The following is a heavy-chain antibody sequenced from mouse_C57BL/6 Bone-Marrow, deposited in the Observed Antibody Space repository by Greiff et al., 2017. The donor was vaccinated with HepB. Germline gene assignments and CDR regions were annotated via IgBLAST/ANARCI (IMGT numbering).Heavy chain of an antibody. CDR2: IYPRDGST. CDR1: GYTFTDHT. CDR3: ARMGSKCVGYWYFEV. Sequence: QVQLQQSDAELVKPGASVKISCKASGYTFTDHTIHWMKQRPEQGLEWIGYIYPRDGSTKYNEKFKGKATLTADKSSSTAYMQLNSLTSEDSAVYFSARMGSKCVGYWYFEVWGTGTTVTVSS. D-gene: IGHD2-5*01. J-gene: IGHJ1*03. V-gene: IGHV1-78*01.